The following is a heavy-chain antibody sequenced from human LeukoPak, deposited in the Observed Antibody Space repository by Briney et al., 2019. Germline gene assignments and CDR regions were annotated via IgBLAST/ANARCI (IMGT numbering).Heavy chain of an antibody. CDR1: GFTVSSNY. CDR2: IYSGGTT. D-gene: IGHD1-26*01. Sequence: GGSLRLSCAASGFTVSSNYMSWVRQAPGKGLEWVSVIYSGGTTYYADSVKGRFTISRDNSKNTLYLQMNSLRAEDTAVYHCARTKGVGAPPDYWGQGTLVTVSS. V-gene: IGHV3-53*01. CDR3: ARTKGVGAPPDY. J-gene: IGHJ4*02.